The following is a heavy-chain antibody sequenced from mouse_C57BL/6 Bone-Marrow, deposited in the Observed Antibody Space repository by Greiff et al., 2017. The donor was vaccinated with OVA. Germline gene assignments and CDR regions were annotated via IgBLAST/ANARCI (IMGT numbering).Heavy chain of an antibody. CDR1: GFTFSDYY. V-gene: IGHV5-12*01. J-gene: IGHJ1*03. D-gene: IGHD6-1*01. Sequence: DVQLVESGGGLVQPGGSLKLSCAASGFTFSDYYMYWVRQTPEKRLEWVAYISNGGGSTYYPDTVKGRFTISRDNAKNTLYLQMSRLKSEDTAMYYCARRLYYWYFDVWGTGTTVTVSS. CDR3: ARRLYYWYFDV. CDR2: ISNGGGST.